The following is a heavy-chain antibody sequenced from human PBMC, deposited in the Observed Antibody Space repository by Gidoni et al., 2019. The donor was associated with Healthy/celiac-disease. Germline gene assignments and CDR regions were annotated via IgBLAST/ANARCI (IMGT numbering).Heavy chain of an antibody. CDR1: GGSISSGGYY. Sequence: QVQLQESCPGLVKPSQPLSLTCPFSGGSISSGGYYWSWIRQHPGKGLEWIGYIYYSGSTYYNPSLKSRVTISVDTSKNQFSLKLSSVTAADTAVYYCARDPVLYDYGDPGAFDIWGQGTMVTVSS. CDR3: ARDPVLYDYGDPGAFDI. D-gene: IGHD4-17*01. J-gene: IGHJ3*02. CDR2: IYYSGST. V-gene: IGHV4-31*03.